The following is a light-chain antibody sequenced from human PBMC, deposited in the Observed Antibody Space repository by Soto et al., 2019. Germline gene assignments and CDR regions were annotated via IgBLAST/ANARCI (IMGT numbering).Light chain of an antibody. Sequence: DIVMTQSPDSLAVSLGESATINCKSSQSVLYSSNNKNYLAWYQQKPGQPPKLLIYWASTRESGVPDRFSGSGSGTDFTLTISSLQAEDVAVYYCQQYYTPSTFGQGTKVEIK. CDR2: WAS. V-gene: IGKV4-1*01. J-gene: IGKJ1*01. CDR3: QQYYTPST. CDR1: QSVLYSSNNKNY.